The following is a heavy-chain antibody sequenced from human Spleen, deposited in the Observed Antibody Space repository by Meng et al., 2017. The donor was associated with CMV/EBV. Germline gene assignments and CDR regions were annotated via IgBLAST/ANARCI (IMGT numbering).Heavy chain of an antibody. D-gene: IGHD3/OR15-3a*01. CDR3: ARPGGTGYYTGRAFDI. V-gene: IGHV3-23*01. Sequence: GEALKISCAGSGFIFSNYSMSWFRQAPGKGLEWVSAISGSGGSTYYAEPVKGRFTISRENSKNTLDLQMNSLKASDTAIYYCARPGGTGYYTGRAFDIWGQGTTVTVSS. CDR1: GFIFSNYS. CDR2: ISGSGGST. J-gene: IGHJ3*02.